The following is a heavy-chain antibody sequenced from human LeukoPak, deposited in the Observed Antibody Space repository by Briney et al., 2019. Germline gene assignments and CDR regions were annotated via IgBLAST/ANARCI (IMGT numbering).Heavy chain of an antibody. D-gene: IGHD1-14*01. V-gene: IGHV4-59*01. CDR2: IYYSGST. J-gene: IGHJ6*02. CDR1: GGSISSYY. CDR3: ARGTGYYGMDV. Sequence: SETLSLTCTVSGGSISSYYWSWIRQPPGKGLEWIGYIYYSGSTNYNPSLKSRVTISVDTSKNQFSLKLSSVTAADTAVYYRARGTGYYGMDVWGQGTTVTVSS.